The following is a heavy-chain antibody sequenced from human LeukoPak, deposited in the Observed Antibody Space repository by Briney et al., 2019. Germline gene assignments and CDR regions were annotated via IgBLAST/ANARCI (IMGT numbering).Heavy chain of an antibody. Sequence: SETLSLTCDVSGGSISSGLYSWSWIRQPLGKGLEWIGYIYHTGSTYYNPSLKSRVTISVDTSKNQFSLKLSSVTAADTAVYYCARAEEYYYDSSGYYYYFDYWGQGTLVTVSS. V-gene: IGHV4-30-2*01. CDR3: ARAEEYYYDSSGYYYYFDY. J-gene: IGHJ4*02. CDR1: GGSISSGLYS. CDR2: IYHTGST. D-gene: IGHD3-22*01.